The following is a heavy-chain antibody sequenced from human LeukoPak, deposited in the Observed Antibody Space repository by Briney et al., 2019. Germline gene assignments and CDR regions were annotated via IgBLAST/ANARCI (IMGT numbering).Heavy chain of an antibody. J-gene: IGHJ3*02. Sequence: PGGSLRLSCAASGFTFDDYGMSWVRQVPGKGLEWVSAINWNGGSTGDADSVRGRFTISRDNAKNSLYLQMNSLRAEDTALYYCARCSRSSTDCYSAFDIWGQGTMVTVSS. D-gene: IGHD2-2*02. CDR1: GFTFDDYG. CDR3: ARCSRSSTDCYSAFDI. V-gene: IGHV3-20*04. CDR2: INWNGGST.